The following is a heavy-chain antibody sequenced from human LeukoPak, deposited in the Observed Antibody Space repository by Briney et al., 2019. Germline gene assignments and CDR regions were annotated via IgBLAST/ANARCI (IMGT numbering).Heavy chain of an antibody. CDR3: ARFRYYYDSSGYYYFDY. J-gene: IGHJ4*02. D-gene: IGHD3-22*01. CDR1: GYTFTNYG. V-gene: IGHV1-18*01. Sequence: ASVKVSCKASGYTFTNYGISWVRQAPGQGLEWMGWISAYNGNTNYAQKLQGRVTMTTDTSTSTAYMELRSQRSDDTAVYYCARFRYYYDSSGYYYFDYWGQGTLVTVSS. CDR2: ISAYNGNT.